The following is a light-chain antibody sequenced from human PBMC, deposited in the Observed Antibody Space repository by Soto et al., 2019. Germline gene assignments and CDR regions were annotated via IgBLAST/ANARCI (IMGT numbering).Light chain of an antibody. Sequence: AIQMTQSPSSLSASVGDRVTITCRASQDIRNELGWYQQKPGKAPNLLIYAASRLQSGVPSRFSASGSGTDFTLTISSLQPEDFAPYYCLQDHTYPRTFGQGTTVEIK. J-gene: IGKJ1*01. V-gene: IGKV1-6*01. CDR3: LQDHTYPRT. CDR1: QDIRNE. CDR2: AAS.